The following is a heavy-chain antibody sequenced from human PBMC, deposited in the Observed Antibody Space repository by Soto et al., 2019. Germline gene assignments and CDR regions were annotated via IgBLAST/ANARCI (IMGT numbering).Heavy chain of an antibody. CDR1: TDSSSFNNSY. D-gene: IGHD2-8*01. J-gene: IGHJ4*02. CDR3: ARHRIEVVWRGFDF. Sequence: QLQLQESGPGLVKPSETLSLTCTVSTDSSSFNNSYWGWIRQPPGKGLQWIGSSSYNGGTFYNPSPQGREVISFDTSKKQSSLQVTPVTAADTAVYFCARHRIEVVWRGFDFCGQGSPVTVSS. CDR2: SSYNGGT. V-gene: IGHV4-39*01.